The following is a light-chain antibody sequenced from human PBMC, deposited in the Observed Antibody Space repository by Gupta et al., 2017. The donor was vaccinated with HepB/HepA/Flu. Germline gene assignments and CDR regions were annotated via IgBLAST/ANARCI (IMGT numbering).Light chain of an antibody. J-gene: IGLJ2*01. CDR1: NSNIGNND. V-gene: IGLV1-44*01. CDR3: ATWDDSLNGAV. CDR2: DNN. Sequence: QSVVTQPPSASGPPGQRVTISCSGSNSNIGNNDVNWYQHVPGSAPKLLIYDNNHRPSGVPDRFSGSKSATSASLAISGLQAEDEADYYCATWDDSLNGAVFGGGTKLTVL.